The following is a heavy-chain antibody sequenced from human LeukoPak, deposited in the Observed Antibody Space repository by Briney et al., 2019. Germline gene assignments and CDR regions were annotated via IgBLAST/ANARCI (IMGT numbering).Heavy chain of an antibody. Sequence: SETLSLTCSVSGGSISNYYWSWIRQPAGKGLEWIGRIYTSGSTNYNPSLKSRVTISVDTSKNQFSLKLSSVTAADTAVYYCARDGLLDSGYDQGGIDYWGQGTLVTVSS. J-gene: IGHJ4*02. V-gene: IGHV4-4*07. CDR2: IYTSGST. D-gene: IGHD5-12*01. CDR3: ARDGLLDSGYDQGGIDY. CDR1: GGSISNYY.